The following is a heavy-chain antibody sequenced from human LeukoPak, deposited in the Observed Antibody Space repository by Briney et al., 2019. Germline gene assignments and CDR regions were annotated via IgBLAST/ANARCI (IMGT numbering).Heavy chain of an antibody. D-gene: IGHD2-21*01. CDR3: ARGLSFEAYDI. CDR2: IYYSGST. V-gene: IGHV4-39*01. CDR1: GGSISSSSYY. Sequence: SETLSLTCSVSGGSISSSSYYWGWIRQPPGKGLEWIGSIYYSGSTYYNPSLKSRVIISIDTSKNQFSLKLSSVTATDTAVYYCARGLSFEAYDIWGQGTMVTVSS. J-gene: IGHJ3*02.